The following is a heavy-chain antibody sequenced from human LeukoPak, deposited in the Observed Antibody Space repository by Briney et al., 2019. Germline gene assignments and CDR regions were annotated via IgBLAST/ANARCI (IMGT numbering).Heavy chain of an antibody. V-gene: IGHV3-48*03. Sequence: GGSLRLSCTASGFTFSNYEMNWVRQAPGKGLEWVSYISSSGSTIYYADSVKGRFTISRDNAKNSLYLQMNSLRAEDTAVYYCAQIYTYGSSQFDYWGQGTLVTVSS. D-gene: IGHD5-18*01. CDR3: AQIYTYGSSQFDY. J-gene: IGHJ4*02. CDR2: ISSSGSTI. CDR1: GFTFSNYE.